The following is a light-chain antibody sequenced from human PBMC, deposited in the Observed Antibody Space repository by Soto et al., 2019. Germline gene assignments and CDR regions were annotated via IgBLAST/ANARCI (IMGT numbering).Light chain of an antibody. CDR1: SSDVGGYNY. J-gene: IGLJ1*01. V-gene: IGLV2-8*01. CDR2: EVS. Sequence: QSVLTQPPSASGSPGQSVTISCTGTSSDVGGYNYVSWYQQHPGKAPKLMIYEVSKRPSGVPDRFSGSKSGNTASLTVSGLQAEEEAEYYCSSYAGSNNLRVFGTGTKVTVL. CDR3: SSYAGSNNLRV.